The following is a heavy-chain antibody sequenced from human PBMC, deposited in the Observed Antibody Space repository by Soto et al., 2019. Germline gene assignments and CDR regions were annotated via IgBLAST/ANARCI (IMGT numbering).Heavy chain of an antibody. CDR2: IYYSGST. D-gene: IGHD1-7*01. Sequence: QVQLQESGPGLVKPSETLSLTCTVSGGSISSYYWSWIRQPPGKGLEWIGYIYYSGSTNYNPSLKCRVTITVDTSKNQISLKLSSVTASDTAVYYCAREGLTGTMGLYYYYGMDVWGQGTTVTVSS. J-gene: IGHJ6*02. V-gene: IGHV4-59*01. CDR1: GGSISSYY. CDR3: AREGLTGTMGLYYYYGMDV.